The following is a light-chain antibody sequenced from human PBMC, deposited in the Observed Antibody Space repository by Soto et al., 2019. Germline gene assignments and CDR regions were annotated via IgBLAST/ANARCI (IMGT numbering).Light chain of an antibody. Sequence: NFMLTQPHSVSESPGKTVTISCTRSSGSIASNYVQWYQQRPGSAPTTVIYEDKQRPSGVPDRFSGSIDTSSNSASLTISGLKPEDEADYYCQSYDNTFVWVFGGGTQLTVL. V-gene: IGLV6-57*03. CDR2: EDK. CDR3: QSYDNTFVWV. CDR1: SGSIASNY. J-gene: IGLJ3*02.